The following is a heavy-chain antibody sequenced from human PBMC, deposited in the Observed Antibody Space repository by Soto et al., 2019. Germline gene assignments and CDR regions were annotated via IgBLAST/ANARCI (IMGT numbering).Heavy chain of an antibody. V-gene: IGHV3-48*02. J-gene: IGHJ6*02. Sequence: EVQLVESGGGLVQPGGSLRLSCEASGFTLSSYGMNWARQAPGQGLEWVSYISSSSTTIYYADSVKGRFTISRDNAKNSLYLQMNSLRDEDTAVYYCARDNPRSPGWDVWGQGTTVTVSS. CDR1: GFTLSSYG. CDR2: ISSSSTTI. CDR3: ARDNPRSPGWDV.